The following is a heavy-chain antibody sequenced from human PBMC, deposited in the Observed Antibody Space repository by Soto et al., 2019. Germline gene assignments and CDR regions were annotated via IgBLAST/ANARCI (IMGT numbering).Heavy chain of an antibody. CDR3: ALTEDIGTTPEDHGYYAMDV. V-gene: IGHV3-30*03. CDR2: ISLDGRNK. CDR1: EFSFSNYG. J-gene: IGHJ6*02. Sequence: QAQLVESGGGVVQPGRSLRLSCEASEFSFSNYGLHWVRQAPGRGLEWVALISLDGRNKYYRDSVKGRFTISRDNSKKTLYLQMNSLRPEDTAVYYCALTEDIGTTPEDHGYYAMDVWGQGTTVTVS. D-gene: IGHD5-12*01.